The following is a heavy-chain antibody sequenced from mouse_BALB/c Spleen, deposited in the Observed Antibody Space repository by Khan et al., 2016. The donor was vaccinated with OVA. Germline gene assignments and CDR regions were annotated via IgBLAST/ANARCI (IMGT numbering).Heavy chain of an antibody. D-gene: IGHD2-3*01. V-gene: IGHV5-6-4*01. CDR3: PRHRGYYSHNPYCDY. J-gene: IGHJ2*01. Sequence: EVELVESGGGLVRPGGSLKLSCAASGFSFSSYSMSWVRQTPEKRLEWVATISSGGTYTYYPDSVKGRFTISRDNAKNTLYLQMSSLKSEDTAMYYGPRHRGYYSHNPYCDYWGQGTTLTVSS. CDR1: GFSFSSYS. CDR2: ISSGGTYT.